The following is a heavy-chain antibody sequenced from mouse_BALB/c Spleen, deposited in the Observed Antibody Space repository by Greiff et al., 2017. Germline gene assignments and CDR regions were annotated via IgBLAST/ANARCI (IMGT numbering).Heavy chain of an antibody. CDR1: GFTFSSFG. V-gene: IGHV5-17*02. Sequence: EVKLMESGGGLVQPGGSRKLSCAASGFTFSSFGMHWVRQAPEKGLEWVAYISSGSSTIYYADTVKGRFTISRDNPKNTLFLQMTSLRSEDTAMYYCARLERFAYWGQGTLVTVSA. CDR3: ARLERFAY. CDR2: ISSGSSTI. J-gene: IGHJ3*01.